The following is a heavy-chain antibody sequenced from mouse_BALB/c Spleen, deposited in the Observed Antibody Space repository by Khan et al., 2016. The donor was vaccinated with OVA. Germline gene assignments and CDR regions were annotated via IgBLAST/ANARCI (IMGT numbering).Heavy chain of an antibody. J-gene: IGHJ3*01. V-gene: IGHV1S81*02. D-gene: IGHD2-1*01. Sequence: VQLKESGAELVKPGASVKLSCKASGYTFTSYYMYWVKQRPGQGLEWIGGIDPNNGGTYFNEKFKSKATLTVDKSSSTAYMQVSSLTSEDSAVXYCTRTGYGNPFAYWGQGTLVTVSA. CDR1: GYTFTSYY. CDR2: IDPNNGGT. CDR3: TRTGYGNPFAY.